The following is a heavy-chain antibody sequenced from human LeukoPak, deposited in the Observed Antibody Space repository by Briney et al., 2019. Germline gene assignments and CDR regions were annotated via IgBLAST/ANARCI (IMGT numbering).Heavy chain of an antibody. V-gene: IGHV4-34*01. D-gene: IGHD1/OR15-1a*01. J-gene: IGHJ3*02. CDR1: GGSFSGYY. CDR2: INHSGST. Sequence: SETLSLTCAVYGGSFSGYYWSWIRQPPGKGLEWIGEINHSGSTNYNPSLKSRVTISVDTSKNQFSLKLSSVTAADTAVYYCARDLDNWNTRGAFDIRGQGTMVTVSS. CDR3: ARDLDNWNTRGAFDI.